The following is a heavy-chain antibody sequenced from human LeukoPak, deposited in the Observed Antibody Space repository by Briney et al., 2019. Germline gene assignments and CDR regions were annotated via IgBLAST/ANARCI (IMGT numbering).Heavy chain of an antibody. D-gene: IGHD5-12*01. V-gene: IGHV4-4*02. CDR1: GGSISSSNW. CDR3: ARDLGYSGYDHFDY. CDR2: IYHSGRT. Sequence: PSETLSLTCAVSGGSISSSNWWSWVRQPPGKGLEWIGEIYHSGRTNYNPSLKSRVTISVDKSKNQFSLKLSSVTAADTAVYYCARDLGYSGYDHFDYWGQGTLVTVSS. J-gene: IGHJ4*02.